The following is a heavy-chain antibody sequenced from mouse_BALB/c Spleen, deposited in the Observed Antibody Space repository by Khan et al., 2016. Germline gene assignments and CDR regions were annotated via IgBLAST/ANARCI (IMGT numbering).Heavy chain of an antibody. D-gene: IGHD2-14*01. V-gene: IGHV2-2*02. CDR3: ARNYYRYGGYYFDY. CDR2: KWSGGST. J-gene: IGHJ2*02. CDR1: GFSLTSYG. Sequence: QMQLEESGPGLVQPSQSLSITCTVSGFSLTSYGVHWVRQSPGKGLEWRGVKWSGGSTDYNAAFISRLSISKDNSTSQAFFKMNSPQAKDTALYYCARNYYRYGGYYFDYWGQGTSLTFSS.